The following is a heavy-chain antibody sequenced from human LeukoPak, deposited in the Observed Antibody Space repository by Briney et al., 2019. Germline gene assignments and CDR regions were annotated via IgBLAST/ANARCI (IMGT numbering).Heavy chain of an antibody. V-gene: IGHV3-7*01. J-gene: IGHJ4*02. CDR2: IKQDGSEK. CDR3: ARDEVAGTDYFDY. CDR1: GFTFSSYW. D-gene: IGHD6-19*01. Sequence: PGGSLRLSCAASGFTFSSYWMGWVRQAPGKGLEWVANIKQDGSEKYYVDSVKGRFTISRDNAKDSLYLQMNSLRAEDTAVYYCARDEVAGTDYFDYWGQGTLVTVSS.